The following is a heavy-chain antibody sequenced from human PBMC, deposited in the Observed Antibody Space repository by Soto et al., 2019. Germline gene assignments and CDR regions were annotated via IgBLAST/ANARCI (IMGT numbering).Heavy chain of an antibody. CDR1: GGSISSGGDA. D-gene: IGHD4-17*01. CDR2: IYHSGST. J-gene: IGHJ5*02. V-gene: IGHV4-30-2*01. CDR3: AVYGGNSGVRFDP. Sequence: SGTMSLTGAVSGGSISSGGDAWSWIRQTPGKGLEGIGYIYHSGSTYYNPSLRSRGTRSVDRSKNQFSMKLSSVTAADRAGDNFAVYGGNSGVRFDPWGQGTLVTVSS.